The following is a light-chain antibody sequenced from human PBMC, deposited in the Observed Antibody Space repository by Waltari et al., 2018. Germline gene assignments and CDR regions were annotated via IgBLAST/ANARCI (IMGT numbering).Light chain of an antibody. V-gene: IGKV3-15*01. CDR1: QSVSNN. Sequence: IAMTQSPATLSVSPGERATLSCRASQSVSNNLVWYQQKPGQAPRLLIYDASTRATDIPARFSGSGSGTEFTLTISSLQSEDSAVYYCQQYNTWLRTFGQGTKVEI. CDR3: QQYNTWLRT. J-gene: IGKJ1*01. CDR2: DAS.